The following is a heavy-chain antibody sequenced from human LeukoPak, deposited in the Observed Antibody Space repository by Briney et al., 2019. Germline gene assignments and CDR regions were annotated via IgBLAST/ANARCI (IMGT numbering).Heavy chain of an antibody. Sequence: GSLRLSCAASGFTFSGSAMHWVRQASGKGLEWVGRIRSKANSYAAAYAASVKGRFTISRDDSKNTAYLQMNSLKTEDTAVYYCTTPIAAAGYYYGMDVWGQGTTVTVSS. CDR3: TTPIAAAGYYYGMDV. CDR2: IRSKANSYAA. J-gene: IGHJ6*02. CDR1: GFTFSGSA. D-gene: IGHD6-13*01. V-gene: IGHV3-73*01.